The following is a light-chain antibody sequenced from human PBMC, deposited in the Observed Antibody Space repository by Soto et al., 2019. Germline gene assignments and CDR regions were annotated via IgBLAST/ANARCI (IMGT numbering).Light chain of an antibody. CDR1: QSISSN. Sequence: VITQCPSNLSVSPGARATLSCRARQSISSNLAWYQQKPGQAPRLLIYGASTRATGIPARFTVSGSGTEFTLNISSLQSEDFAVYYCQQYNNWPLTFGGGTKVDIK. CDR3: QQYNNWPLT. V-gene: IGKV3-15*01. J-gene: IGKJ4*01. CDR2: GAS.